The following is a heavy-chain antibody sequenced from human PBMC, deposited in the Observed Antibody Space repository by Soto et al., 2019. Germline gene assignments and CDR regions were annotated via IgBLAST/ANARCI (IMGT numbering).Heavy chain of an antibody. D-gene: IGHD2-2*01. J-gene: IGHJ4*02. CDR1: GFTFSSHA. Sequence: PGGSLRLSCAATGFTFSSHAMSWVRQAPGKGLEWVAVISSAAGSTNYAGSVKGRVILSRDNSNNTLWLQMNSLRVEDTAVYYCVIGGMPSYFEYRGQGTPVTGSS. CDR3: VIGGMPSYFEY. V-gene: IGHV3-23*01. CDR2: ISSAAGST.